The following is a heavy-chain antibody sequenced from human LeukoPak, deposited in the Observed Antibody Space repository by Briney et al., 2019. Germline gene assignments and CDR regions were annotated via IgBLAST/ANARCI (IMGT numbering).Heavy chain of an antibody. D-gene: IGHD1-26*01. CDR2: INHSGST. Sequence: SETLSPTCAVYGGSFSGYYWSWIRQPPGKGLEWIGEINHSGSTNYNPSLKSRVTISVDTSKNQFSLKLSSVTAADTAVYYCARGQGATPYYYYMDVWGKGTTVTVSS. CDR1: GGSFSGYY. CDR3: ARGQGATPYYYYMDV. V-gene: IGHV4-34*01. J-gene: IGHJ6*03.